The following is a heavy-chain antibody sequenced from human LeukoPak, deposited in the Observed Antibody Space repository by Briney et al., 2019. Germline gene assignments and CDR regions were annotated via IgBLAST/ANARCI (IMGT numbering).Heavy chain of an antibody. Sequence: GASVKVSCKASGYTFRSHGISWVRQAPGQGLEWMGWISCYDGTTKYAQKFQGRVTLTTDTSTRTAYMELRNLRSDDTAVYYCARGSRAAGRGGGDYFDYWGQGTLVTVSS. CDR3: ARGSRAAGRGGGDYFDY. J-gene: IGHJ4*02. V-gene: IGHV1-18*01. CDR2: ISCYDGTT. D-gene: IGHD6-13*01. CDR1: GYTFRSHG.